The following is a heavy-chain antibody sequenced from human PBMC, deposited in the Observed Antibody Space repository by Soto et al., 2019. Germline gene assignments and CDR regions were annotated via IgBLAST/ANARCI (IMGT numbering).Heavy chain of an antibody. CDR1: GGSMSSYD. D-gene: IGHD3-16*01. Sequence: QVQLQDSGPGLVKPSETLSLTCTVSGGSMSSYDWSWIRQPPNKGLEWIAYVYNSGSTAYNPSLKGRVTISAGTAKKQFSLELASVAAAGTGGDYWVGGIPGGFRFGYWGQGMLVTV. V-gene: IGHV4-59*03. J-gene: IGHJ4*02. CDR2: VYNSGST. CDR3: VGGIPGGFRFGY.